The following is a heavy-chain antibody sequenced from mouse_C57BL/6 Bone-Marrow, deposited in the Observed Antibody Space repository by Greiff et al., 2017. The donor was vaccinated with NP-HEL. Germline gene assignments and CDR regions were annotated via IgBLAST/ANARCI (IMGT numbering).Heavy chain of an antibody. CDR2: INPGSGGT. V-gene: IGHV1-54*01. CDR1: GYAFTNYL. J-gene: IGHJ2*01. CDR3: ARSNYCDY. Sequence: VQLQQSGAELVRPGTSVKVSCKASGYAFTNYLIEWVKQRPGQGLEWIGVINPGSGGTNYNEKFKGKATLTADKSSSTAYMQLSSLTSEDSAVYFCARSNYCDYWGQGTTPTVSS.